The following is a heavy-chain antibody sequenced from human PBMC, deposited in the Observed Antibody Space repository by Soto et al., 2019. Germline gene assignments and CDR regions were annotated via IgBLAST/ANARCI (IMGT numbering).Heavy chain of an antibody. Sequence: ASVKVSCKXSGYIFTGYHMHWVRQAPGQGLEWMGWINPNSGGTKYAQKFQGRVTMTRDTSISTAYMELSSLRSDDTAVYYCAREELPIYYYDMDVWGQGTTVTVSS. CDR2: INPNSGGT. CDR3: AREELPIYYYDMDV. J-gene: IGHJ6*02. D-gene: IGHD1-7*01. V-gene: IGHV1-2*02. CDR1: GYIFTGYH.